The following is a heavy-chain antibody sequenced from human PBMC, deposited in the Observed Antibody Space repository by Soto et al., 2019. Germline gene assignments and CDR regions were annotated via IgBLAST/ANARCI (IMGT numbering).Heavy chain of an antibody. Sequence: ASVKFSFNASGYTFTSYGISWVRQAPGQVLECMGWISAYNGNTNYAQKLQGRVTMTTDTSTSKAYMELRSLRSDDTAVYYCARVVVWIPMVRGVKGSWWYDPWGQGTLVKVYS. CDR2: ISAYNGNT. J-gene: IGHJ5*02. CDR3: ARVVVWIPMVRGVKGSWWYDP. V-gene: IGHV1-18*04. CDR1: GYTFTSYG. D-gene: IGHD3-10*01.